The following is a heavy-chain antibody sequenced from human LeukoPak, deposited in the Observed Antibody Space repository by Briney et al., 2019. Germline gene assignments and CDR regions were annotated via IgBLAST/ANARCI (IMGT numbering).Heavy chain of an antibody. CDR1: GGTFSSYA. D-gene: IGHD6-19*01. Sequence: SVKVSCKASGGTFSSYAISWVRQAPGQGLEWMGGIIPIFGTANYAQKFQGRVTITADGSTSTAYMELSSLRSEDTAVYYCARATKQWLVHYWFDPWGQGTLVTVSS. CDR3: ARATKQWLVHYWFDP. V-gene: IGHV1-69*13. CDR2: IIPIFGTA. J-gene: IGHJ5*02.